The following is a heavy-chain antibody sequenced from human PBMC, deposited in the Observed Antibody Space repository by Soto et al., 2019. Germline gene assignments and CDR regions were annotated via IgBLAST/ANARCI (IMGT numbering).Heavy chain of an antibody. D-gene: IGHD1-26*01. Sequence: QVQLVQSGAEVKKPGASVKVSCKASGYTFTSYYMHWVRQAPGQGLEWMGIINPSGGSTSYAQKFRGRVTMTRDTSTSTVYMELSSLRSEDTAVYYWASARYSGIGGGDWFDPWGQGTLVTVSS. CDR3: ASARYSGIGGGDWFDP. CDR1: GYTFTSYY. V-gene: IGHV1-46*01. CDR2: INPSGGST. J-gene: IGHJ5*02.